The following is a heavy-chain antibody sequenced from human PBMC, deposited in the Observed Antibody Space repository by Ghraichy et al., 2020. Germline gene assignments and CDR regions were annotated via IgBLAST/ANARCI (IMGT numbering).Heavy chain of an antibody. CDR2: INHSGST. V-gene: IGHV4-34*01. Sequence: SQTLSLTCAVYGGSFSGYYWSWIRQPPGKGLEWIGEINHSGSTNYNPSLKSRVTISVDTSKNQFSLKLSSVTAADTAVYYCARCTYTYGDYELDYWGQGTLVTVSS. CDR1: GGSFSGYY. D-gene: IGHD4-17*01. CDR3: ARCTYTYGDYELDY. J-gene: IGHJ4*02.